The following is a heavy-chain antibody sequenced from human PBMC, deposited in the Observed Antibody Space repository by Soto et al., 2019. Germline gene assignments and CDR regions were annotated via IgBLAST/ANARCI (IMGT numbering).Heavy chain of an antibody. CDR3: AREGDGGDRDYYGLDV. Sequence: PSETLSLTCTVSGGSISVDHYHWTWIRQPPGKGLEWIGYVHYSGSVLYNPSLQSRVSISVDTSKNQFSLKLSSVTAADTAVYFCAREGDGGDRDYYGLDVWGQGTTVTVSS. J-gene: IGHJ6*02. CDR1: GGSISVDHYH. V-gene: IGHV4-30-4*01. CDR2: VHYSGSV. D-gene: IGHD2-21*02.